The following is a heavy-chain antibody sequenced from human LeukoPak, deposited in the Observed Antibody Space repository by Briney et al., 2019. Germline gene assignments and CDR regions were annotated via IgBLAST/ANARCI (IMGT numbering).Heavy chain of an antibody. V-gene: IGHV3-66*01. CDR2: ISGSGGST. CDR1: GFTVSSNY. J-gene: IGHJ4*02. CDR3: ARDWGV. D-gene: IGHD3-16*01. Sequence: GGSLRLSCAVSGFTVSSNYMSWVRQAPGKGLEWVSAISGSGGSTYYADSVKGRFTISRDSAKNTLYLQMNSLRAEDTAVYYCARDWGVWGQGTLVTVSS.